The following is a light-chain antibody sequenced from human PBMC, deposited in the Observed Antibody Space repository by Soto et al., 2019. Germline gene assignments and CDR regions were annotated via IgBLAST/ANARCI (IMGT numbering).Light chain of an antibody. V-gene: IGKV1-13*02. CDR2: DAS. CDR3: QQLKPCPFT. J-gene: IGKJ5*01. CDR1: QGISSA. Sequence: AIQLTQSPSSLSASVGDRVSITCRASQGISSALAWYQHKPGKAPTILIYDASSLQSGVPTRFSGSESGTECTLTISSRQPEDFATYYCQQLKPCPFTFGQWTRLAIK.